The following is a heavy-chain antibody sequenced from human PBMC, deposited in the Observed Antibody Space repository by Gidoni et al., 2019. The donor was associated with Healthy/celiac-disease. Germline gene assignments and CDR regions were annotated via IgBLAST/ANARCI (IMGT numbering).Heavy chain of an antibody. CDR2: IYSGGST. J-gene: IGHJ6*02. Sequence: EVQLVESGGGLVQPGGSLRLSCAASGFTVSSNYISWVRQAPGKGLEWVSVIYSGGSTYYADSVKGRFTISRDNSKNTLYLQMNSLRAEDTAVYYCARDPYYYGMDVWGQGTTVTVSS. CDR1: GFTVSSNY. CDR3: ARDPYYYGMDV. V-gene: IGHV3-66*02.